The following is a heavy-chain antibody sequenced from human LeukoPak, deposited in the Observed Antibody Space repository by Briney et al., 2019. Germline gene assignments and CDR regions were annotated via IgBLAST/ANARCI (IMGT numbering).Heavy chain of an antibody. V-gene: IGHV3-23*01. CDR3: AKDVGLRYFDWSPLSY. D-gene: IGHD3-9*01. J-gene: IGHJ4*02. CDR2: ISGSGGST. Sequence: PGGSLRLSCAASGFTFSSYAMSWDRQAPGKGLEWVSAISGSGGSTYYADSVKGRFTISRDNSKNTLYLQMNSLRAEDTAVYYCAKDVGLRYFDWSPLSYWGQGTLVTVSS. CDR1: GFTFSSYA.